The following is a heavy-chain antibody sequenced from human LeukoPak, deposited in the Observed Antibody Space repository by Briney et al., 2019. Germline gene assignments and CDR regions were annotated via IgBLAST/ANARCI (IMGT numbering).Heavy chain of an antibody. V-gene: IGHV1-69*05. J-gene: IGHJ6*03. CDR1: GYTFTSYG. Sequence: SVKVSCKASGYTFTSYGISWVRQAPGQGLEWMGGIIPIFGTANYAQKFQGRVTITTDESTSTAYMELSSLRSEDTAVYYCARGSGIVGGYYYYYMDVWGKGTTVTVSS. D-gene: IGHD1-26*01. CDR3: ARGSGIVGGYYYYYMDV. CDR2: IIPIFGTA.